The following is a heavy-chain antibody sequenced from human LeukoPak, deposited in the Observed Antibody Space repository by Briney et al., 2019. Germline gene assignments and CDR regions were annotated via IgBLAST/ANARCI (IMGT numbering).Heavy chain of an antibody. Sequence: SETLSLTCAVYGGSFSGYYWSWIRQPPGKGLEWIGEINHSGSTNYNPSLKSRVTISVDTSKSQFSLKLSSVTAADTAVYYCARAGRYSSSGLNYWGQGTLVTVSS. D-gene: IGHD6-13*01. J-gene: IGHJ4*02. V-gene: IGHV4-34*01. CDR3: ARAGRYSSSGLNY. CDR1: GGSFSGYY. CDR2: INHSGST.